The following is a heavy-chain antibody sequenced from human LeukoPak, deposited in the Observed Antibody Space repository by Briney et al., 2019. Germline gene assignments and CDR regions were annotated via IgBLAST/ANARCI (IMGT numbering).Heavy chain of an antibody. CDR3: ARDGMVRGVNYYYYYMDV. CDR1: GGSISSYY. V-gene: IGHV4-59*01. CDR2: IYYGGST. J-gene: IGHJ6*03. Sequence: SETLSLTCTVSGGSISSYYWSWIRQPPGKGLEWIGYIYYGGSTNHNPSLKSRVTISVDTSKNQFSLKMSSVTAAGTAVYYCARDGMVRGVNYYYYYMDVWGKGTTVTVSS. D-gene: IGHD3-10*01.